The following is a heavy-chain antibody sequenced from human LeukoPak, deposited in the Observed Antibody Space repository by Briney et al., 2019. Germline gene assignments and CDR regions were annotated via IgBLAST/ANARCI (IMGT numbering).Heavy chain of an antibody. J-gene: IGHJ5*02. Sequence: GGSLRLSCAASGFTFSSYSMNWVRQAPGKGLEWVSSTSSSSSYIYYADSVKGRFTISRDNAKNSLYLQMNSLRAEDTAVYYCARELTIFGVETGGFDPWGQGTLVTVSS. D-gene: IGHD3-3*01. CDR3: ARELTIFGVETGGFDP. V-gene: IGHV3-21*01. CDR2: TSSSSSYI. CDR1: GFTFSSYS.